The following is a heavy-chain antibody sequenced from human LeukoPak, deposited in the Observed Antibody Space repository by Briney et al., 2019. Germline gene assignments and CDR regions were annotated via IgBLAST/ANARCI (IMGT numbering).Heavy chain of an antibody. D-gene: IGHD6-25*01. Sequence: ASVKVSCKASGGTFSSYAISWVRQAPGQGLEWMGGIIPIIGTANYAQKFQGRVTITADESTSTAYMELSSLRSEDTAVYYCARDFRLRQRYYFDYWGQGTLVTVSS. V-gene: IGHV1-69*13. CDR2: IIPIIGTA. CDR1: GGTFSSYA. CDR3: ARDFRLRQRYYFDY. J-gene: IGHJ4*02.